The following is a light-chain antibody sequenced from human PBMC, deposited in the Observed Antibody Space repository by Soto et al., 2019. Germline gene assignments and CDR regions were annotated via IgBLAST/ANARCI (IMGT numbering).Light chain of an antibody. CDR3: QQYNSGWT. J-gene: IGKJ1*01. CDR1: QNISPW. CDR2: ETS. V-gene: IGKV1-5*03. Sequence: DIQMTQSPSTLSASVGDRVTITCRASQNISPWLAWCQQKPGKAPSLLIYETSSLENGVPSRFSGSGSGTEFSLTISSLRPDDSATYYCQQYNSGWTFGQGTKVDIK.